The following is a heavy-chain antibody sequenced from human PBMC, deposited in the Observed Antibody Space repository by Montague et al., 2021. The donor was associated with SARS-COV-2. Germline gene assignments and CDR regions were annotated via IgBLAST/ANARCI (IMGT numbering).Heavy chain of an antibody. Sequence: SETLSLTRTLSGGSISSYYWSWIRQPPGKGLECIVYNYYSGSTTXNPSLKSRVTISVDTPKNQFSLKLSSVTAADTAVYYCARVFPRWLQFDPYFDYWGQGTLVTVSS. CDR2: NYYSGST. V-gene: IGHV4-59*01. J-gene: IGHJ4*02. CDR1: GGSISSYY. D-gene: IGHD5-24*01. CDR3: ARVFPRWLQFDPYFDY.